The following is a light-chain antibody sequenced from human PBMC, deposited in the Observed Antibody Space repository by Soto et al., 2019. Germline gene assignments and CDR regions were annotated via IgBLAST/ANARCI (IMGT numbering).Light chain of an antibody. CDR1: QSVSSSY. V-gene: IGKV3-20*01. CDR3: QQYGSSVMYT. Sequence: EIVLTQSPGTLPLSPGERATLSCRASQSVSSSYLAWYQQKPGQAPRLLINGVSGRATGIPDRFSGSGSGTAFTLTISRLEPEDFAVYYCQQYGSSVMYTFGQGTKVEIK. CDR2: GVS. J-gene: IGKJ2*01.